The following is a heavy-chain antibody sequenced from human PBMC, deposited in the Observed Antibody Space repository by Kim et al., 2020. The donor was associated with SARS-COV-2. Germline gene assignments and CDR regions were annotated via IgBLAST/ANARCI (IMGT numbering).Heavy chain of an antibody. CDR3: ARDGGYSGFGYFQH. Sequence: GGSLRLSCAASGFTFSSYGMHWVRQAPGKGLEWVAVIWYDGSNKYYADSVKGRFTISRDNSKNTLYLQMNSLRTEDTAVYYCARDGGYSGFGYFQHWGQGTLVTVSS. CDR2: IWYDGSNK. CDR1: GFTFSSYG. D-gene: IGHD5-12*01. J-gene: IGHJ1*01. V-gene: IGHV3-33*01.